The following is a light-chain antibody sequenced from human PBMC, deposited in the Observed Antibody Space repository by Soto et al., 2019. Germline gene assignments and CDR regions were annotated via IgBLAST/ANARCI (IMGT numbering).Light chain of an antibody. CDR2: DVN. V-gene: IGLV2-14*01. CDR1: NCDVGGCNY. Sequence: QSVLTQPASVSGSPGQSITFSCTGTNCDVGGCNYVSYYLQHPGKAPKFMIYDVNNRPSGVSIRFSGSKSGNTASLTFSGLQAEDEADYYCSSYTKSSPVFGAGTKVTVL. J-gene: IGLJ1*01. CDR3: SSYTKSSPV.